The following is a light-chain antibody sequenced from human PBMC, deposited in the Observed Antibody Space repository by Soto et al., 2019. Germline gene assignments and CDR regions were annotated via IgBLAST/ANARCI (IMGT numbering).Light chain of an antibody. V-gene: IGKV3-15*01. CDR2: XXX. Sequence: EIVLTQSPATLSLSPGERATLSCRASQSVSSYLAWYEEKRGQAPRLLXXXXXNGATGIPARFSGSGSGTEFTLTISSLQSEDFAVYYCQQYNNWPGTFGQGTKVDIK. CDR3: QQYNNWPGT. CDR1: QSVSSY. J-gene: IGKJ1*01.